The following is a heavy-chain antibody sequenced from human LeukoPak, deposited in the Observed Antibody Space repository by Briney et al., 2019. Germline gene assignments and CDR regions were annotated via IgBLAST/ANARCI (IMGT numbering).Heavy chain of an antibody. D-gene: IGHD2-15*01. CDR2: ISGSDAGT. CDR3: AKGSLGSCRGVICYSLDY. V-gene: IGHV3-23*01. Sequence: GGSLRLSWAASGXTLSTYAVSWVRQSPGKGQEWVSAISGSDAGTYYADSVKGRFTISRYNSKNTLYLQMNSLRAEHTATYYCAKGSLGSCRGVICYSLDYWGQGSLVTVSS. J-gene: IGHJ4*02. CDR1: GXTLSTYA.